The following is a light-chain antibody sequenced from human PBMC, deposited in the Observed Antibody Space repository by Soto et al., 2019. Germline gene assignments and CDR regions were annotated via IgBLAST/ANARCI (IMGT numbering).Light chain of an antibody. CDR3: KPRAGSST. J-gene: IGKJ5*01. V-gene: IGKV3-11*01. CDR2: DAS. CDR1: QSVSNQ. Sequence: EIVFTQSPVTLSLSPGERATLSFRASQSVSNQLAWYQQKPGQAPRLLVYDASRRVTGIPARFSGSGSGPDFTLTLSSLAPEDFAVYYCKPRAGSSTVGQGTRLEIK.